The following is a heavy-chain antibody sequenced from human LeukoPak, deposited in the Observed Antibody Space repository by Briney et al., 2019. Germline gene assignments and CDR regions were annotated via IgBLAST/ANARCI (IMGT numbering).Heavy chain of an antibody. V-gene: IGHV3-23*01. CDR1: GFTFSSYA. Sequence: GGSLRLSCAASGFTFSSYAMSWVRQAPGKGLEWVSAISGSGGSTYYADSVKGRFTISRDNSKNTLFLQMNSLRAEDTAVYYCAKTDWSYYYYMHVWGKGTTVTVSS. D-gene: IGHD1-1*01. CDR2: ISGSGGST. CDR3: AKTDWSYYYYMHV. J-gene: IGHJ6*03.